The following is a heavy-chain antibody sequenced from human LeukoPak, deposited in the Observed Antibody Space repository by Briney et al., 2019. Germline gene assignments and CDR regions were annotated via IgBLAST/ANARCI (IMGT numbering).Heavy chain of an antibody. D-gene: IGHD2-15*01. CDR2: INHSGST. CDR3: ARGPRWWLHYYYYGMDV. CDR1: GGSFSGYY. V-gene: IGHV4-34*01. Sequence: SETLSLTCAVYGGSFSGYYWSWIRQPPGKGLEWIGEINHSGSTNYNPSLKSRVTISVDTSKNQFSLKLSSVTAADTAVYYCARGPRWWLHYYYYGMDVWGQGTTVTVSS. J-gene: IGHJ6*02.